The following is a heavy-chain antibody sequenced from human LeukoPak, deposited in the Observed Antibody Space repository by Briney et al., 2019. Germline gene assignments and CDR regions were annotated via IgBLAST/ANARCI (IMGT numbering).Heavy chain of an antibody. Sequence: ASVKVSCKASGGTFSNYAITWVRQAPGQGFEFMGRIVPILDITNYARKFQGRVTISADRSTTTAYMELSSLRSDDTAMYYCATEIGGGPYYLDSWGQGTLVTVSS. CDR1: GGTFSNYA. D-gene: IGHD2/OR15-2a*01. CDR2: IVPILDIT. V-gene: IGHV1-69*04. J-gene: IGHJ4*02. CDR3: ATEIGGGPYYLDS.